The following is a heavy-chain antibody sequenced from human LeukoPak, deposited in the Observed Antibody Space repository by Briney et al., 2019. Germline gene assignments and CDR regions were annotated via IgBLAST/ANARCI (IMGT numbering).Heavy chain of an antibody. V-gene: IGHV3-23*01. J-gene: IGHJ1*01. CDR3: AREDPASRGSWFFQH. D-gene: IGHD6-13*01. CDR2: ISGSGATT. Sequence: PGGSLRLSCRVSGFTFISHAMSWIRQAPGKGLEWVSGISGSGATTYYAESVKGRFTISRDNSKYTLYVQMNSLRAEDTAVYYCAREDPASRGSWFFQHWGQGTLVTVSS. CDR1: GFTFISHA.